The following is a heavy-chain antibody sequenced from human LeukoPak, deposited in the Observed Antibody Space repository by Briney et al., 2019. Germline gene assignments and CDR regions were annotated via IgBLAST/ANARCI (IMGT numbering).Heavy chain of an antibody. V-gene: IGHV3-7*01. CDR1: GFAFSSYW. Sequence: PGGSLRLSCVASGFAFSSYWMSWVRQAPGKGLEWVANIKQDGGEKYYVDSVKGRFTISRDNAKNSLYLQMNSLRAEDTAVYYCARVVVVPAAIYYYGMDVWGQGTTVTVSS. J-gene: IGHJ6*02. D-gene: IGHD2-2*01. CDR2: IKQDGGEK. CDR3: ARVVVVPAAIYYYGMDV.